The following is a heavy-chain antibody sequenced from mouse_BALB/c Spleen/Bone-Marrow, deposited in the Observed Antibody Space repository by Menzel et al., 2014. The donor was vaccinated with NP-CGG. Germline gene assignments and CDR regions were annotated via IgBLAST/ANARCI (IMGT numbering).Heavy chain of an antibody. J-gene: IGHJ4*01. Sequence: QVQLKESGAELVKPGASVKLSCKASGYTFTSYYMYWVKQRPGQGLEWIGEINPSNGGTNFYEKFKSRATLTVDKSSSTAYMQLSSLTSEDSAVYYCTRLPHWGQGTSVAVSS. CDR2: INPSNGGT. D-gene: IGHD5-1*01. CDR3: TRLPH. V-gene: IGHV1S81*02. CDR1: GYTFTSYY.